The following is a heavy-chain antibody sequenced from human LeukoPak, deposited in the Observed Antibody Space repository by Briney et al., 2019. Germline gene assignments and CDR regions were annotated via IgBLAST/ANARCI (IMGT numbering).Heavy chain of an antibody. Sequence: SETLSLTCTVSGGSINSYYWSWIRQPPGKGLEWIGYIYYSGSTNYNPSLKSRVTISVDTSKNQFSLKLSSVTAADTAVYYCARGGHSEQWLVPFDYWGQGTLVSVSS. CDR2: IYYSGST. J-gene: IGHJ4*02. CDR3: ARGGHSEQWLVPFDY. CDR1: GGSINSYY. D-gene: IGHD6-19*01. V-gene: IGHV4-59*01.